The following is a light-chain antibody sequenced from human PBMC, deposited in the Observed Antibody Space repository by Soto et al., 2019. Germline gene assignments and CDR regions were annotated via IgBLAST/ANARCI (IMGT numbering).Light chain of an antibody. CDR1: QSVSSF. CDR2: AAS. Sequence: DIQMTQSRSSLSASVGDRVTITCRASQSVSSFLNWYQQKPRKAPKLLIYAASSLESGVPSRFSGSGSGTDLTLTISSLQPEDFATYYCQQSYSTAWTFGQGTKVEIK. V-gene: IGKV1-39*01. J-gene: IGKJ1*01. CDR3: QQSYSTAWT.